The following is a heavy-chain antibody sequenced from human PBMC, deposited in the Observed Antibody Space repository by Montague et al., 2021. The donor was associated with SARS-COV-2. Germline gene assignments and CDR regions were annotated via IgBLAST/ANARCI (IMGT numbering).Heavy chain of an antibody. CDR1: GFSLSTSGMC. Sequence: PALVKPTQTLTLTCTFSGFSLSTSGMCVSWIRQPPGKALEWLALIDWDDDKYYSTSLETRLTISKDTSKNQVVLTMTNMDPVDTATYYCARSFSIFGVVFIPSYFDYWGQGTLVTVSS. CDR2: IDWDDDK. CDR3: ARSFSIFGVVFIPSYFDY. D-gene: IGHD3-3*01. V-gene: IGHV2-70*01. J-gene: IGHJ4*02.